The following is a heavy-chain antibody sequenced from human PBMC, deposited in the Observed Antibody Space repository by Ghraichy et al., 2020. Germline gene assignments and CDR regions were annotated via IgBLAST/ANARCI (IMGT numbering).Heavy chain of an antibody. D-gene: IGHD5-12*01. V-gene: IGHV3-9*01. CDR1: GFTFDDYA. J-gene: IGHJ6*02. Sequence: LSLTCAASGFTFDDYAMHWVRQAPGKGLEWVSGISWNSGSIGYADSVKGRFTISRDNAKNSLYLQMNSLRAEDTALYYCAKAVGSYLYYYYGMDVWGQGTTVTVSS. CDR3: AKAVGSYLYYYYGMDV. CDR2: ISWNSGSI.